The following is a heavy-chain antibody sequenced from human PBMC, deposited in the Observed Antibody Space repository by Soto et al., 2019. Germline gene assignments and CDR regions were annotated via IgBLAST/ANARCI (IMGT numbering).Heavy chain of an antibody. J-gene: IGHJ6*02. CDR3: ARRVVVVAATDYYYYYGMDV. Sequence: PGESLKISCKGSGYSFTSYWIGWVRQMPGKGLEWMGRIDPSDSYTNYSPSFQGHVTISADKSISTAYLQWSSLKASDTAMYYCARRVVVVAATDYYYYYGMDVWGQGTTVTVSS. CDR1: GYSFTSYW. CDR2: IDPSDSYT. V-gene: IGHV5-10-1*01. D-gene: IGHD2-15*01.